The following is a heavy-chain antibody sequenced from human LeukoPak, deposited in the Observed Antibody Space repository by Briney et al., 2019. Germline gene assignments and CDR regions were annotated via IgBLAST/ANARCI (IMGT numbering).Heavy chain of an antibody. J-gene: IGHJ4*02. V-gene: IGHV3-23*01. CDR2: IDGTDGGS. D-gene: IGHD1-26*01. CDR1: GFRFSSHV. Sequence: GGSLRLSCAASGFRFSSHVMSRVRQAPGKGLEYVSSIDGTDGGSYYADSVKGRFTISRDNSKNTLFLQMNSLRVEDTAVYYCARVDSGNYDYWGQGTLLTVSS. CDR3: ARVDSGNYDY.